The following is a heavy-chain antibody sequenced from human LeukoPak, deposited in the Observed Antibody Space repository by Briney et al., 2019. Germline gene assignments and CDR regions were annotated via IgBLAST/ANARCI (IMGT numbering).Heavy chain of an antibody. J-gene: IGHJ4*02. CDR1: GGSFSGYY. CDR3: ARGRIAVAKRIFDY. V-gene: IGHV4-34*01. Sequence: PSETLSLTCAVYGGSFSGYYWSWIRQPPGKGLEWIGEINHSGSTNYNPSLKNRVTISVDTSKNQFSLKLSSVTAADTAVYYCARGRIAVAKRIFDYWGQGTLVTVSS. CDR2: INHSGST. D-gene: IGHD6-19*01.